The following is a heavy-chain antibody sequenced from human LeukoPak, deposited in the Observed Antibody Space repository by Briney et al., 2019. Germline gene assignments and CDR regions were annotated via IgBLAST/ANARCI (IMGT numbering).Heavy chain of an antibody. Sequence: GESLKISCQGSGYRFTSYWIGWVRRMPGKGLEWVGIIYPGDSDTRYSPSFQGQVTISADKSISTAYLQWSSLKASDTAMYFCARHKGVVGAYLFDYWGQGTLVTVSS. CDR3: ARHKGVVGAYLFDY. CDR2: IYPGDSDT. V-gene: IGHV5-51*01. J-gene: IGHJ4*02. D-gene: IGHD1-26*01. CDR1: GYRFTSYW.